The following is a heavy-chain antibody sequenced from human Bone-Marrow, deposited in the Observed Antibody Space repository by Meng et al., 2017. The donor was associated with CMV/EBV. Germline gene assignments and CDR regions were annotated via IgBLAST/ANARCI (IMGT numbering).Heavy chain of an antibody. Sequence: SETLSLTCTVSGGSISSSSYYWGWIRQPPGKGLEWIGSIYYSGSTYYNPSLKSRVTISVDTSKTPFSLKVISVTAADTAVYYCARAGYCSGGSCTKTEYNWFDPWGQGTLVTVYS. CDR3: ARAGYCSGGSCTKTEYNWFDP. J-gene: IGHJ5*02. CDR1: GGSISSSSYY. V-gene: IGHV4-39*07. D-gene: IGHD2-15*01. CDR2: IYYSGST.